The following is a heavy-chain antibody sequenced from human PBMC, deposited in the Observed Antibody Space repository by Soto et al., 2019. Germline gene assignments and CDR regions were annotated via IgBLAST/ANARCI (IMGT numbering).Heavy chain of an antibody. D-gene: IGHD6-19*01. V-gene: IGHV3-11*01. CDR2: ISSSGSTI. CDR1: GFTFSDYY. J-gene: IGHJ6*03. Sequence: GGSLRLSCAASGFTFSDYYMSWIRQAPGKGLEWVSYISSSGSTIYYADSVKGRFTISRDNAKNSLYLQMNSLRAEDTAVYYCARDGIAVAGEPGSLYYYYMDVWGKGTTVTVSS. CDR3: ARDGIAVAGEPGSLYYYYMDV.